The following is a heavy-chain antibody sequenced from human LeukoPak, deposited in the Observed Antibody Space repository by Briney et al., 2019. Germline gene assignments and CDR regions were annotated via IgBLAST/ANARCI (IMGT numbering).Heavy chain of an antibody. CDR1: GGSISSGGYY. V-gene: IGHV4-61*08. CDR3: ARVQSSNYPYYFDY. D-gene: IGHD4-11*01. Sequence: SETLSLTCTVSGGSISSGGYYWSWIRQHPGKGLEWIGYIYYSGSTYYNPSLKSRVTISLDTSKNQFSLKLSSVTAADTAVYYCARVQSSNYPYYFDYWGQGTLVTVSS. CDR2: IYYSGST. J-gene: IGHJ4*02.